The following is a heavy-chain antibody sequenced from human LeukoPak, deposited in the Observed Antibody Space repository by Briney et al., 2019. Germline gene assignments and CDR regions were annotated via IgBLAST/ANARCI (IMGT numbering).Heavy chain of an antibody. CDR2: INHSGST. Sequence: PSETLSLTCAVYGGSFSGYYWSWIRQPPGKGLEWIGEINHSGSTNYNPSLNSRVTISVDTSKNQFSLKLSSVTAADTAVYYCATSRWGRFGYWGQGTLVTVSS. V-gene: IGHV4-34*01. CDR1: GGSFSGYY. CDR3: ATSRWGRFGY. D-gene: IGHD1-26*01. J-gene: IGHJ4*02.